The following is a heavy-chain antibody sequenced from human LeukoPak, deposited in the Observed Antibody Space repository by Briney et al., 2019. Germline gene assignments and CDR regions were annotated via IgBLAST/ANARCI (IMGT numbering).Heavy chain of an antibody. J-gene: IGHJ5*02. CDR1: GFTFSGSA. D-gene: IGHD1-26*01. V-gene: IGHV3-73*01. CDR2: IDKKDKGYATAT. Sequence: PGGSLRLSCAASGFTFSGSAIHWVRQFSGKGLEWVGQIDKKDKGYATATAYAASVKGRFTISRDDSINTAYLQMKSLKTEDTALYYCTRDSGTYNWFDPWGQGTLDTVSS. CDR3: TRDSGTYNWFDP.